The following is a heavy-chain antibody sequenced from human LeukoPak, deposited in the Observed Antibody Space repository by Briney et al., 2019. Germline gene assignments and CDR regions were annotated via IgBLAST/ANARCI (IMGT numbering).Heavy chain of an antibody. J-gene: IGHJ3*01. CDR2: ISSSGMTI. CDR3: AKDSTWELPPID. Sequence: PGGSLRLSCAASGFTFSSYEMNWVRQAPGKGLEWVSYISSSGMTIYYSDSVKGRFTISRDNSKNTLYLQMNSLRAEDTAVYYCAKDSTWELPPIDWGQGTMVTVSS. V-gene: IGHV3-48*03. D-gene: IGHD1-26*01. CDR1: GFTFSSYE.